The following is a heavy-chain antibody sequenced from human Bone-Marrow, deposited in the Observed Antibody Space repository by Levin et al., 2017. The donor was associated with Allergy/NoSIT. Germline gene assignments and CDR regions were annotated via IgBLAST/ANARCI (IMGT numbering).Heavy chain of an antibody. J-gene: IGHJ4*02. D-gene: IGHD2-15*01. CDR3: AKDTYTCSGGSCYFFDY. V-gene: IGHV3-30*18. Sequence: SCAVSGFTFRNYAMHWVRRAPGRGLEWVAFISLDGNTQYYADSVKGRFTVSRDNSNNTLHLQMNSLRVEDTAIYYCAKDTYTCSGGSCYFFDYWGQGALVTVSS. CDR1: GFTFRNYA. CDR2: ISLDGNTQ.